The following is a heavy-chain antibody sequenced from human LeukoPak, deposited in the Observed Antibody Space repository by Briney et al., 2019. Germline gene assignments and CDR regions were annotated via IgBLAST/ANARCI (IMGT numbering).Heavy chain of an antibody. J-gene: IGHJ4*02. Sequence: ASVKVSCKASGGTFSSYAISWVRQAPGQGLEWMGRIIPILGIANYAQKFQGRVTITADKSTSTAYMELSSLRSEDMAVYYCARSSYCGGDCYTPYYFDYWGQGTLVTVSS. D-gene: IGHD2-21*02. CDR3: ARSSYCGGDCYTPYYFDY. V-gene: IGHV1-69*04. CDR1: GGTFSSYA. CDR2: IIPILGIA.